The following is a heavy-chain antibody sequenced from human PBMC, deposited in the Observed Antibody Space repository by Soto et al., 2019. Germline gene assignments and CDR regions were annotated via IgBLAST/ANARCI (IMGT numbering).Heavy chain of an antibody. D-gene: IGHD6-19*01. V-gene: IGHV3-64*01. CDR2: ISSNGGST. Sequence: EVQLVESGGGLVQPGGSLRLSCAASGFTFSSYAMHWVRQAPGKGLEYVSAISSNGGSTYYANSVKGRFTISRDNSKNTLYLQMGSLRAEDMAVYYCASSWGIAVAGTFLDYWGQATLVTVSS. CDR1: GFTFSSYA. CDR3: ASSWGIAVAGTFLDY. J-gene: IGHJ4*02.